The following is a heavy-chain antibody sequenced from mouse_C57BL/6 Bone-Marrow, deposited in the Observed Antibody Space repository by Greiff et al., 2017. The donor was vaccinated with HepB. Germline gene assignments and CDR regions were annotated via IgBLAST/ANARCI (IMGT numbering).Heavy chain of an antibody. CDR2: INSGGSYT. CDR1: GFTFSSYA. Sequence: EVQLVESGGGLVKPGGSLKLSCAASGFTFSSYAMSWVRQTPEKRLEWVATINSGGSYTYYPDSVKGRFTISRDNAKNTLYLQMSSLRSEDTAMYYCARAARALFDYWGQGTTLTVSS. V-gene: IGHV5-9-3*01. J-gene: IGHJ2*01. CDR3: ARAARALFDY. D-gene: IGHD3-1*01.